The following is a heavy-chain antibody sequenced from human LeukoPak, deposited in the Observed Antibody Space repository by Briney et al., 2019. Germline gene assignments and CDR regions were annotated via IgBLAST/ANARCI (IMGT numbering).Heavy chain of an antibody. CDR3: ARKIGEEFPYNWFDP. V-gene: IGHV4-59*12. D-gene: IGHD3-10*01. Sequence: PSETLSLTCTVSGGSISSYYWSWIRQPPGKGLEWIGYIYYSGSTNYNPSLKSRVTISVDTSKNQFSLKLSSVTAADTAVYYCARKIGEEFPYNWFDPRGQGTLVTVSS. CDR2: IYYSGST. CDR1: GGSISSYY. J-gene: IGHJ5*02.